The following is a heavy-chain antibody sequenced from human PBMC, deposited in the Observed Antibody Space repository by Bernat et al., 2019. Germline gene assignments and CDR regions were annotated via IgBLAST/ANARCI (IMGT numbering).Heavy chain of an antibody. CDR1: GGSISSSSYY. Sequence: QLQLQESGPGLVKPSETLSLTCTVSGGSISSSSYYWGWIRQPPGKGLEWIGSIYYSGSTYYNPSLKSRVTISVDTSKNQFSLKLSSVTAADTAVYYCARPGRAGGSGYYGGFDYWGQGTLVAVS. CDR2: IYYSGST. J-gene: IGHJ4*02. CDR3: ARPGRAGGSGYYGGFDY. V-gene: IGHV4-39*01. D-gene: IGHD3-3*01.